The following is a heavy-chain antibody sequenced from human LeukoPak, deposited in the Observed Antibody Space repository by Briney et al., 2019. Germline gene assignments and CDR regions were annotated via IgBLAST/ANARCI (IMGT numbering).Heavy chain of an antibody. J-gene: IGHJ4*02. CDR2: IRGGGSNT. D-gene: IGHD3-16*02. CDR1: GFTFSTYA. CDR3: AKGSLRLGELSSWTLDY. V-gene: IGHV3-23*01. Sequence: GGSLRLSCAASGFTFSTYAMSWVRQAPGKGLEWVSSIRGGGSNTSYADSVKGLFTISRDNSKNTLDLQMNSLRAEDTAIYYCAKGSLRLGELSSWTLDYWGQGTLVTVSS.